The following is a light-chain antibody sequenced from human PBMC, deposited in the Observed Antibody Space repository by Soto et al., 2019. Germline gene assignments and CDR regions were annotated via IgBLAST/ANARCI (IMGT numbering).Light chain of an antibody. Sequence: QSALTQPPSVSGAPGQRVIISCTGSSPNFGAGYDAHWYQHLPGTAPKLLIYYNSNRPSGVPDRFSGSKSDTSASLAITGLQAEDEADYYCQSYDSSLSAYVFGTGTKVTVL. CDR3: QSYDSSLSAYV. CDR1: SPNFGAGYD. J-gene: IGLJ1*01. CDR2: YNS. V-gene: IGLV1-40*01.